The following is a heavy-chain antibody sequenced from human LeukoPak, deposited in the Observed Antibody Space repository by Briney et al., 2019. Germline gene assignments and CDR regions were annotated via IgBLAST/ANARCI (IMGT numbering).Heavy chain of an antibody. CDR3: ARVGEYGDYVGDDAFDI. J-gene: IGHJ3*02. CDR2: IIPIFGTA. CDR1: GGTFSSYA. V-gene: IGHV1-69*05. D-gene: IGHD4-17*01. Sequence: SVKVSCKASGGTFSSYAISWVRQAPGQGLEWTGRIIPIFGTANYAQKFQGRVTITTDESTSTAYMELSSRRSEDTAVYYCARVGEYGDYVGDDAFDIWGQGTMVTVSS.